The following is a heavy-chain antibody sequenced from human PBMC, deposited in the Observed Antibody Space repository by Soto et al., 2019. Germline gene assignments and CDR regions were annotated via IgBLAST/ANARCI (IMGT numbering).Heavy chain of an antibody. V-gene: IGHV4-31*03. D-gene: IGHD3-22*01. CDR3: AREAMIVDHNWFDP. CDR2: IYYSGST. CDR1: GGSISSGGYY. J-gene: IGHJ5*02. Sequence: PSETLSLTCTVSGGSISSGGYYWSWIRQHPGKGLEWIGYIYYSGSTYYNPSLKSRVTISVDTSKNQFSLKLSSVTAADTAVYYCAREAMIVDHNWFDPWDQGTLVTVSS.